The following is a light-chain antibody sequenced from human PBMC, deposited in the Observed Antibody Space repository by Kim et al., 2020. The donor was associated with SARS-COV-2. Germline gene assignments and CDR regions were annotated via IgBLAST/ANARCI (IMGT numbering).Light chain of an antibody. Sequence: SLSPGQTASITCSGEKLGDKYACWYQQKPGQSPVLVIYQDNKRPSGIPERFSGSNSGNTATLTISGTQAMDEADYYCQAWDSSTVVFGGGTQLTVL. V-gene: IGLV3-1*01. CDR2: QDN. CDR1: KLGDKY. J-gene: IGLJ2*01. CDR3: QAWDSSTVV.